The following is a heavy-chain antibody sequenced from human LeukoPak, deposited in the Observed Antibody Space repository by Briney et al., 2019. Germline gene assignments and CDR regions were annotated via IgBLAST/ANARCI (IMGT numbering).Heavy chain of an antibody. CDR2: IYTSGST. D-gene: IGHD4-17*01. Sequence: PSQTLSLTCTVSGGSISSGSYYWSWIRQPAGEGLEWIGRIYTSGSTNYNPSLKSRVTISVDTSKNQFSLKLSSVTAADTAVYYCARAPNDYGVFFDYWGQGTLVTVSS. J-gene: IGHJ4*02. CDR3: ARAPNDYGVFFDY. CDR1: GGSISSGSYY. V-gene: IGHV4-61*02.